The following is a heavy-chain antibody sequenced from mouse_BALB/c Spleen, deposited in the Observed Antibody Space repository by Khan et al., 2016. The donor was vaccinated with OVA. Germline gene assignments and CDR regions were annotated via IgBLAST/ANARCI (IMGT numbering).Heavy chain of an antibody. V-gene: IGHV9-3*02. CDR1: GYTFTNYG. Sequence: QVQLKQSGPELKKPGETVKISCKASGYTFTNYGMNWVKKAPGKGLKWMGWINTNTGEPTYGEEFKGRFAFSLETSASPAYLQINNHKNDDTATYFCARSRWLLPARDYWGQGTSVTVSS. D-gene: IGHD2-3*01. J-gene: IGHJ4*01. CDR2: INTNTGEP. CDR3: ARSRWLLPARDY.